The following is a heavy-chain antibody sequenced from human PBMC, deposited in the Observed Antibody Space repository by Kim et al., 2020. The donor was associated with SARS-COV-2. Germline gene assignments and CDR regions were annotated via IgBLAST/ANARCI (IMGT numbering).Heavy chain of an antibody. D-gene: IGHD3-10*01. CDR3: AKARQYFVSGNYYSYGMDV. J-gene: IGHJ6*02. CDR2: ISYDGSNK. V-gene: IGHV3-30*18. CDR1: GFTFSIHC. Sequence: GGSLRLSCAASGFTFSIHCMPWVRQAPGKGLEWVAVISYDGSNKYYADSVKGRFTISRDNSKNTLYLQMNSLRAEDTAVYYCAKARQYFVSGNYYSYGMDVWGQGTSVTVSS.